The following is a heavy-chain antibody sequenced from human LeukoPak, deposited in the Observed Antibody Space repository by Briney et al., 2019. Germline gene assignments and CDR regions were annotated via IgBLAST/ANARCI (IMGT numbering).Heavy chain of an antibody. Sequence: SETLSLTCSVSGDSISSGSYYWGWIRQPAGRGLEWIGHVFTSGSTKYNPSLKSRVTISVHTSHNQFSLKLNYVTAADTAVYYCARGAYFYGSGINWFDPWGQGTLVTVSS. D-gene: IGHD3-10*01. V-gene: IGHV4-61*09. CDR1: GDSISSGSYY. CDR2: VFTSGST. CDR3: ARGAYFYGSGINWFDP. J-gene: IGHJ5*02.